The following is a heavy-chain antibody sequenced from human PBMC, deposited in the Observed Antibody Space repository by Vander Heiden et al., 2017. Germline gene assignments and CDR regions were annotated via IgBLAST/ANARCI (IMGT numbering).Heavy chain of an antibody. CDR2: ISGSGGST. CDR3: AKRQRGNWNQRYYFDY. Sequence: EVQLLESGGGLVQPGGSLRLSCAASGFTFSSYAMSWVRQAPGKGLEWVSAISGSGGSTYYADSVKGRFTISRDNSKNTRYLQMNSLRAEETAVYYCAKRQRGNWNQRYYFDYWGQGTLVTVSS. V-gene: IGHV3-23*01. CDR1: GFTFSSYA. D-gene: IGHD1-1*01. J-gene: IGHJ4*02.